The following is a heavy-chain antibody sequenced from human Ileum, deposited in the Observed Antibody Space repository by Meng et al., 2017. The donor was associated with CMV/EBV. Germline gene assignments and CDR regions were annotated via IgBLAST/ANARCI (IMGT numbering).Heavy chain of an antibody. Sequence: VQLLESGPGLVKPSETLSLTCTVSGDSITSFYWSWIRQPAEKALEWIGRIYHGGSTNYNPSLKSRVTLSVDTSKNQFSMRLTSVTAADTAVYYWARGPGGFGDFNFDHWGQGTLVT. V-gene: IGHV4-4*07. J-gene: IGHJ4*02. CDR3: ARGPGGFGDFNFDH. CDR2: IYHGGST. D-gene: IGHD3-16*01. CDR1: GDSITSFY.